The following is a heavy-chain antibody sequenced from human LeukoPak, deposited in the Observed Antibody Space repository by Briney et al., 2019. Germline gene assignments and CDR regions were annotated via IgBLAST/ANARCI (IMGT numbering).Heavy chain of an antibody. CDR3: AKAYYYDSSGYSFDY. V-gene: IGHV3-30*02. D-gene: IGHD3-22*01. CDR2: IRYDGSNK. CDR1: GFTFSSYG. J-gene: IGHJ4*02. Sequence: GGSLRLSCAASGFTFSSYGMYWVRQAPGKGLEWVAFIRYDGSNKYYADSVKGRFTISRDNSKNTLYLQMNSLRAEDTAVYYCAKAYYYDSSGYSFDYWGQGTLVTVSS.